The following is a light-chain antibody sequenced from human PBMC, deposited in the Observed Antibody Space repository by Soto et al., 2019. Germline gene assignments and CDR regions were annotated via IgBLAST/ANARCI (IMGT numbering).Light chain of an antibody. CDR3: QQRSNWPRT. CDR2: GAS. J-gene: IGKJ1*01. CDR1: QSVSSSY. Sequence: EIMLTQSPGTLSLSPGERATLSCRASQSVSSSYLAWYQQKPGQAPRLLIYGASSRATGIPDRFSGSGSGTDFTLTIRSLEPEDFAVYFCQQRSNWPRTFGQGTKVDIK. V-gene: IGKV3D-20*02.